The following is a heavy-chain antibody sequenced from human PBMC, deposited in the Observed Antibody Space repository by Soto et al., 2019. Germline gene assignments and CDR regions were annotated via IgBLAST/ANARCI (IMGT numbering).Heavy chain of an antibody. D-gene: IGHD3-10*01. CDR3: ARGWRITMVRGVINLVYYFDY. V-gene: IGHV3-33*01. CDR1: GFTFSSYG. J-gene: IGHJ4*02. Sequence: GGSLRLSCAASGFTFSSYGMHWVRQAPGKGLEWVAVIYHDGSNKYYEDSVKGRLTISRDNSKNTLYLQMNSLRAEDTAVYYCARGWRITMVRGVINLVYYFDYWGQGTPVTVSS. CDR2: IYHDGSNK.